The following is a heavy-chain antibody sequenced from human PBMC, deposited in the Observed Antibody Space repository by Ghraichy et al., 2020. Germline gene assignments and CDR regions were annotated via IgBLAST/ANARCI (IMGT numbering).Heavy chain of an antibody. D-gene: IGHD6-13*01. V-gene: IGHV1-18*01. CDR3: AREDIGGQQLVQVSVHFDY. CDR2: ISAYNGNT. J-gene: IGHJ4*02. Sequence: ASVKVSCKASGYTFTSYGISWVRQAPGQGLEWMGWISAYNGNTNYAQKLQGRVTMTTDTSTSTAYMELRSLRSDDTAVYYCAREDIGGQQLVQVSVHFDYWGQGTLVTVSS. CDR1: GYTFTSYG.